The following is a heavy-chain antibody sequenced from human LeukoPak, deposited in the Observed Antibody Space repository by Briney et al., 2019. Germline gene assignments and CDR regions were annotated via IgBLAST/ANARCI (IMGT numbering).Heavy chain of an antibody. Sequence: GGSLRLSCAASGFTFSDYWMTWVRQAPGKGLEWVANIKRDGSEKYYVDSVKGRFTISRDNAKNSLYLQMNSLRAEDTAVYYCAREDWYGAVYWGQGTLVTVSS. J-gene: IGHJ4*02. D-gene: IGHD3-10*01. CDR1: GFTFSDYW. CDR3: AREDWYGAVY. V-gene: IGHV3-7*01. CDR2: IKRDGSEK.